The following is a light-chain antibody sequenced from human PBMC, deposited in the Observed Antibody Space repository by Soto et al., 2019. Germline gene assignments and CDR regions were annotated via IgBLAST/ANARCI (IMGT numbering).Light chain of an antibody. Sequence: QSVLTQPASVSGSPGQSITISCAGTSSDVGAYNYVSWYQQHPGKAPKLMIYEVSNRPSGVSNRFSGSKSGDTASLTISGLQAEDEAAYYSTSYTNSSTLGVFGTGTKVTV. CDR3: TSYTNSSTLGV. V-gene: IGLV2-14*01. J-gene: IGLJ1*01. CDR2: EVS. CDR1: SSDVGAYNY.